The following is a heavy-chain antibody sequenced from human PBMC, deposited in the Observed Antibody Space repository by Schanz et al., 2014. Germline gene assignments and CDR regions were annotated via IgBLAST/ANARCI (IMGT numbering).Heavy chain of an antibody. J-gene: IGHJ4*02. CDR2: INPNSGAT. Sequence: QVQLVQSGSELKKPGASVKVSCKASGYTFTNYAINWVRQAPGQGLEWLGWINPNSGATSSAQKFQGRVTMTRDTSSSTVYMQLSSLTSDDTAIYYCARVTTGYDSWGQGTLVTVSS. V-gene: IGHV1-2*02. CDR3: ARVTTGYDS. CDR1: GYTFTNYA. D-gene: IGHD5-12*01.